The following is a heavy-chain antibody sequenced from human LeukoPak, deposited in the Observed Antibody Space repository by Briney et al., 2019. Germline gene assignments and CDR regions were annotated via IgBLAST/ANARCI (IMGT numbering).Heavy chain of an antibody. Sequence: GGSLRLSCAASGFTFSSYGMHWVRQAPGKGLEWLAVIWYDGSNKYHADSVKGRFTISRDNSKNTLYLQMNSLRAEDTAVYYCAKGGTSKQWLVGGAFDIWGQGTMVTVSS. CDR3: AKGGTSKQWLVGGAFDI. V-gene: IGHV3-33*06. CDR1: GFTFSSYG. J-gene: IGHJ3*02. CDR2: IWYDGSNK. D-gene: IGHD6-19*01.